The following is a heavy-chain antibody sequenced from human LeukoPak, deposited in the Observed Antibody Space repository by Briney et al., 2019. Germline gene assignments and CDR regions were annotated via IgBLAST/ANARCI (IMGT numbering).Heavy chain of an antibody. V-gene: IGHV1-8*01. CDR3: ASAHDIMITFGGVIVPDAFDT. CDR2: MNPNSGNT. Sequence: EASVKVSCKASGYTFTSYDINWVRQATGQGLEWMGWMNPNSGNTGYAQKFQGRVTMTRNTSISTAYMELSSLRSEDTAVYYCASAHDIMITFGGVIVPDAFDTWGQGTMVTVSS. CDR1: GYTFTSYD. J-gene: IGHJ3*02. D-gene: IGHD3-16*02.